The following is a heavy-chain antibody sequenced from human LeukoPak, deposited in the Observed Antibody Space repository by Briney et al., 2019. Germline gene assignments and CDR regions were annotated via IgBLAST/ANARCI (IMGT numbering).Heavy chain of an antibody. CDR2: INPNSGGT. CDR3: ARDTGYSNINWYFDL. D-gene: IGHD6-13*01. J-gene: IGHJ2*01. Sequence: ASVKVSCKASGYTFTGYYMHWVRQAPGQGLEWMGWINPNSGGTNYAQKFQGRVTMTRDTSISTAYMELSRLRSDDTAVYYCARDTGYSNINWYFDLWGRGTLVTVSS. CDR1: GYTFTGYY. V-gene: IGHV1-2*02.